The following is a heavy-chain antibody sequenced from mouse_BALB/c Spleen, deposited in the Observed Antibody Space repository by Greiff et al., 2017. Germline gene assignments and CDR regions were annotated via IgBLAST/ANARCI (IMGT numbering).Heavy chain of an antibody. CDR1: GYTFTSYW. J-gene: IGHJ3*01. Sequence: QVHVKQPGAELVRPGASVKLSCKASGYTFTSYWMNWVKQRPGQGLEWIGMIDPSDSETHYNQMFKDKATLTVDKSSSTAYMQLSSLTSEDSAVYYCARRDYGSRLSAYWGQGTLVTVSA. CDR2: IDPSDSET. V-gene: IGHV1-61*01. D-gene: IGHD1-1*01. CDR3: ARRDYGSRLSAY.